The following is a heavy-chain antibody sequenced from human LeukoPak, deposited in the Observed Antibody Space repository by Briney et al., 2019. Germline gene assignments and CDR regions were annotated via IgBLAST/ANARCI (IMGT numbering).Heavy chain of an antibody. CDR2: INPSGGST. CDR3: ARDVLRYFDWLLWPYYYGMDV. D-gene: IGHD3-9*01. CDR1: GYTFTSYY. V-gene: IGHV1-46*01. Sequence: ASVKVSCKASGYTFTSYYMHWVRQAPGQGLEWMGIINPSGGSTSYAQKFQGRVTMTRETSTSTVYMELSSVRSEDTAVYYCARDVLRYFDWLLWPYYYGMDVWGQGTTVTVSS. J-gene: IGHJ6*02.